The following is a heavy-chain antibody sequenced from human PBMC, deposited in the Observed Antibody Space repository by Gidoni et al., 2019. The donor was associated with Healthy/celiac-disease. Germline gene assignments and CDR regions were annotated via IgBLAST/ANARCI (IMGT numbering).Heavy chain of an antibody. CDR3: TRGLITMVRGVIEDAFDI. CDR1: GFTFGDYA. J-gene: IGHJ3*02. D-gene: IGHD3-10*01. CDR2: IRSKAYGGTT. Sequence: EVQLVESGGGLVQPGRSLRLSCTASGFTFGDYAMSWVRQAPGKGLEWVGFIRSKAYGGTTEYAASVKGRFTISRDDSKSIAYLQMNSLKTEDTAVYYCTRGLITMVRGVIEDAFDIWGQGTMVTVSS. V-gene: IGHV3-49*04.